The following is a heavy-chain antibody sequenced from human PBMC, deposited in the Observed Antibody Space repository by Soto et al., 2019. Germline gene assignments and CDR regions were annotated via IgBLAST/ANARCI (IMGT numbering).Heavy chain of an antibody. Sequence: XAVKVSCKASGYPFTSYGIIWVRQAPGQGLEWMGWISAYNGNTNYAQKLQGRVTMTTDTSTSTAYMELRSLRSDDTAVYYCATDPLAYCSGGSCYGPHGMHVWGQGTTVTVSS. J-gene: IGHJ6*02. D-gene: IGHD2-15*01. CDR1: GYPFTSYG. CDR2: ISAYNGNT. V-gene: IGHV1-18*04. CDR3: ATDPLAYCSGGSCYGPHGMHV.